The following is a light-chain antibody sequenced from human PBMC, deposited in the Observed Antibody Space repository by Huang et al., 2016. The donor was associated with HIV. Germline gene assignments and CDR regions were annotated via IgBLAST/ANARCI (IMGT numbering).Light chain of an antibody. CDR3: QQSYTTPYT. CDR1: QSISSF. V-gene: IGKV1-39*01. Sequence: DIQMTQSPSSRSASVGDRVTITCRATQSISSFLNWYQQKPGKAPKLLIYAASSLQSGVPSRCSGSGSGTDFTLTISSLQPEDFATYYCQQSYTTPYTFGPGTKLEIK. CDR2: AAS. J-gene: IGKJ2*01.